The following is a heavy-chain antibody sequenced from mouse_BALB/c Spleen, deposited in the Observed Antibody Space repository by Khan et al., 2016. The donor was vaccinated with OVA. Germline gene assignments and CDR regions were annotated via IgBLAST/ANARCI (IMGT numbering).Heavy chain of an antibody. Sequence: EVELVESGGGLEKPGGSLKLSCAASGFAFSSYDMSWVRQTPEKRLEWVAYISSGGGSTYYQDTLKGRFTFSRDNATTTLYLQLSSLKSEDTAMYYCAIEYDCPFYSMDYWGQGTSVTVSS. D-gene: IGHD2-4*01. CDR2: ISSGGGST. J-gene: IGHJ4*01. CDR3: AIEYDCPFYSMDY. CDR1: GFAFSSYD. V-gene: IGHV5-12-1*01.